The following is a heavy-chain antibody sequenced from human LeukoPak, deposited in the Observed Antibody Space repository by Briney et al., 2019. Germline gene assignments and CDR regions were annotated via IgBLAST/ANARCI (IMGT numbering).Heavy chain of an antibody. J-gene: IGHJ6*03. CDR3: ARQVEGGYSYGLPYYYYMDV. V-gene: IGHV4-61*02. CDR1: GGSISSGSYY. Sequence: SETLSLTCTVSGGSISSGSYYWSWIRQPAGKGLEWIGRIYTSGSTNYNPSLKSRVTISVDTSKNQFSLKLSSVTAADTAVYYCARQVEGGYSYGLPYYYYMDVWGKGTTVTVSS. D-gene: IGHD5-18*01. CDR2: IYTSGST.